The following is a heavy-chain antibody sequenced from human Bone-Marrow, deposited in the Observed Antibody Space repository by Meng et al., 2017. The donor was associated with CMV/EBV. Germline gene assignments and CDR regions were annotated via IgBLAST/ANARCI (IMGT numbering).Heavy chain of an antibody. CDR3: ARERGYCSSTSCYSEGFDY. V-gene: IGHV3-21*01. Sequence: GESLKISCAASGFTFSSYSMSWVRQAPGKGLEWVSSISSSSSYIYYADSVKGRFTISRDNAKNSLYLQMNSLRAEDTAVYYCARERGYCSSTSCYSEGFDYWGQGTLVTVSS. J-gene: IGHJ4*02. CDR1: GFTFSSYS. D-gene: IGHD2-2*01. CDR2: ISSSSSYI.